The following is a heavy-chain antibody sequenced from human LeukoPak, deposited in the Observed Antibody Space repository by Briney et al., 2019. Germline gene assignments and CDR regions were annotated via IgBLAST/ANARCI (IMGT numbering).Heavy chain of an antibody. Sequence: SVKVSCKASGGTFSSYAISWVRQAPGQGLEWMGGIIPIFGTANYAQKFQGRVTITADKSTSTAYMELSSLRSDDTAVYYCARGIVVVPAAIDAFDIWGQGTMVTVSS. CDR1: GGTFSSYA. CDR3: ARGIVVVPAAIDAFDI. CDR2: IIPIFGTA. V-gene: IGHV1-69*06. D-gene: IGHD2-2*01. J-gene: IGHJ3*02.